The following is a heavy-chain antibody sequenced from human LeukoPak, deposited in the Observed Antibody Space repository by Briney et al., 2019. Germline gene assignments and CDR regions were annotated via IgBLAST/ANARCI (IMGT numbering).Heavy chain of an antibody. CDR2: IIWNGGST. Sequence: GGPLTLLCAPSGLTYDEYGMSWARPARGKALECVSDIIWNGGSTRYADSVKGRFTISRDNGKNSLYLQMNSLRAEDTALYYCARPQVLRFLDWPFFDVWGQGTMVTVSS. J-gene: IGHJ3*01. CDR1: GLTYDEYG. CDR3: ARPQVLRFLDWPFFDV. V-gene: IGHV3-20*04. D-gene: IGHD3-3*01.